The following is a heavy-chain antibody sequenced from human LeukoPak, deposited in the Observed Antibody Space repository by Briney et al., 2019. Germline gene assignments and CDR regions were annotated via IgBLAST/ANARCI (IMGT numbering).Heavy chain of an antibody. CDR3: ARERPTGWYFDY. CDR1: GGSISSGVYY. J-gene: IGHJ4*02. Sequence: PSETLSLTCTVSGGSISSGVYYWTWIRLHPGKGLERIGYIYHSGSTSYNPSLKSRVSISVDTSKNQFSLNLSSATAADTAVYYCARERPTGWYFDYWGQGTLVTVSS. D-gene: IGHD6-19*01. V-gene: IGHV4-31*03. CDR2: IYHSGST.